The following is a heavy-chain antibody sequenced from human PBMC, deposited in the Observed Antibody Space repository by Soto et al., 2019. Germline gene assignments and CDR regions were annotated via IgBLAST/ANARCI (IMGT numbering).Heavy chain of an antibody. CDR2: IYYSGST. Sequence: SETLSLTCTVSGGSISSGGYYWSWIRQHPGKGLEWIGYIYYSGSTYYNPSLKSRVTISVDTSKNQFSLKLSSVTAADTAVYYCARYCSSTSCCRRTNDYWGQGTLVTVSS. CDR3: ARYCSSTSCCRRTNDY. V-gene: IGHV4-31*03. J-gene: IGHJ4*02. D-gene: IGHD2-2*01. CDR1: GGSISSGGYY.